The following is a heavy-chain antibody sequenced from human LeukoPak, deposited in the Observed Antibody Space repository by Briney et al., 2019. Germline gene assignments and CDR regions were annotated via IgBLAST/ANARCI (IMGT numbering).Heavy chain of an antibody. CDR1: GGSFSGYY. D-gene: IGHD6-13*01. J-gene: IGHJ4*02. Sequence: SETLSLTCAVYGGSFSGYYWSWIRQPPGKGLEWIGEINHSGSTNYNPSLKSRVTISVDTSKNQFSLKLSSVTAADTAVYYCARGPDGAAAGSFDYWGQGTLVTVSS. CDR3: ARGPDGAAAGSFDY. V-gene: IGHV4-34*01. CDR2: INHSGST.